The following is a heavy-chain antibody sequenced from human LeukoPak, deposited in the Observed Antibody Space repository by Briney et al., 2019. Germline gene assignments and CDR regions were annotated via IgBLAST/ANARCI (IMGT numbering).Heavy chain of an antibody. Sequence: SETLSLTCTVSGGSISSGSYYWSWIRQPAGKGLEWIGRIYTSGSTHYNPSLKSRVTISVDTSKNQFSLKLSSVTAADTAVYYCARSAGYSCDYWGQGTLVTVSS. D-gene: IGHD5-18*01. CDR3: ARSAGYSCDY. CDR1: GGSISSGSYY. CDR2: IYTSGST. J-gene: IGHJ4*02. V-gene: IGHV4-61*02.